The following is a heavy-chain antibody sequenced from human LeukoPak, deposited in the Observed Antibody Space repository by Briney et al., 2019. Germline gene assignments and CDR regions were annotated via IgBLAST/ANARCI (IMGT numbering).Heavy chain of an antibody. Sequence: GGSLRLSCAASGFTFSTYNMNWVRQAPGKGLEWVSAISGSGGSTYYADSVKGRFTISRDNSKNTLYLQMNSLRAEDTAVYYCAKAHCSGGSCYSTAFDYWGQGTLVTVSS. CDR1: GFTFSTYN. CDR3: AKAHCSGGSCYSTAFDY. D-gene: IGHD2-15*01. V-gene: IGHV3-23*01. CDR2: ISGSGGST. J-gene: IGHJ4*02.